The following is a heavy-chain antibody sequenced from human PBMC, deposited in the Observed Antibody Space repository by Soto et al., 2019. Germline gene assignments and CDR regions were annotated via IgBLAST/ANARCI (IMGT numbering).Heavy chain of an antibody. CDR2: IDPSDSYT. Sequence: GESLKISCKGSGYSFTSYWISWVRQMPGKGLEWMGRIDPSDSYTNYSPSFQGHVTISADKSISTTYLQWSSLKASDTAMYYCARADYGDYLYYFDYWGQGTLVTVSS. CDR1: GYSFTSYW. J-gene: IGHJ4*02. D-gene: IGHD4-17*01. V-gene: IGHV5-10-1*01. CDR3: ARADYGDYLYYFDY.